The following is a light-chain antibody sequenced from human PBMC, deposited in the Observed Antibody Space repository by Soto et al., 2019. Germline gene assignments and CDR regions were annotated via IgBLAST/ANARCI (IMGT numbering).Light chain of an antibody. Sequence: DIQMTQSPSTLSASVGDRVIITCRASQYINTWLAWYQQKPGRAPKLLIYSSSSLESGVPSRFSGSGYGSEFTLTISSLQSDDFATYYCQQYQGFTFTFGQGTK. V-gene: IGKV1-5*03. J-gene: IGKJ2*01. CDR1: QYINTW. CDR3: QQYQGFTFT. CDR2: SSS.